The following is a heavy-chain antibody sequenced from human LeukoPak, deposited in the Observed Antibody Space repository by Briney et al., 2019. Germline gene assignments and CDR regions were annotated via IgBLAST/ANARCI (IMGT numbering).Heavy chain of an antibody. Sequence: GSSVKVSCKASGGTFSSYAISWVRQAPGQGLEWMGRIIPILGIANYAQKFQGRVTITADKSTSTAYMELSSLRSEDTAVYYCSXSXVVIGLRGMDVWGQGTTVTVSS. V-gene: IGHV1-69*04. D-gene: IGHD4-23*01. CDR1: GGTFSSYA. CDR2: IIPILGIA. CDR3: SXSXVVIGLRGMDV. J-gene: IGHJ6*02.